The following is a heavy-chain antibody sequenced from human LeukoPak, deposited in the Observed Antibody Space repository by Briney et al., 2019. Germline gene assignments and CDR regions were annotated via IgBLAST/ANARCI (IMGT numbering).Heavy chain of an antibody. CDR1: GYTFTSYD. D-gene: IGHD3-10*01. V-gene: IGHV1-8*01. Sequence: ASVKVSCKASGYTFTSYDINWVRQATGQGLEWMGWMNPNSGNTGYAQKFQGRVTMTRNTSISTAHMELSSLRSEDTAVYYCARFRGTAGDPFDYWGQGTLVTVSS. J-gene: IGHJ4*02. CDR2: MNPNSGNT. CDR3: ARFRGTAGDPFDY.